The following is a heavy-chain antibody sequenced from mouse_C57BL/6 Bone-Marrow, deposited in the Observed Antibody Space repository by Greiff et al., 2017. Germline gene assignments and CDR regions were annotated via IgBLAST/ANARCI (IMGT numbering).Heavy chain of an antibody. CDR1: GFAFSSSG. V-gene: IGHV5-6*01. J-gene: IGHJ2*01. D-gene: IGHD1-1*01. CDR3: ARPRRRVVRRGYFDY. Sequence: DVPLVESGGDLVKPGGSLKLSCAASGFAFSSSGMSWVRQTPDKRLEWVATISSGGSYTYYPDSVKGRFTIPRDNAKHPLYLHMSSLKSEDTAMFSSARPRRRVVRRGYFDYWGQGTTLTVAS. CDR2: ISSGGSYT.